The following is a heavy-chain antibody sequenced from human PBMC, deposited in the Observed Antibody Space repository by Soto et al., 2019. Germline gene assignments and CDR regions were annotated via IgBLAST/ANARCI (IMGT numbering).Heavy chain of an antibody. J-gene: IGHJ5*02. CDR3: AKDSDIVVVPAARHRPNWFDP. D-gene: IGHD2-2*01. CDR1: GFTFSSYA. Sequence: GGSLRLSCAASGFTFSSYAMSWVRQAPGKGLEWVSAISGSGGSTYYADSVKGRFTISRDNSKNTLYLQMNSLRAEDTAVYYCAKDSDIVVVPAARHRPNWFDPWGQGTLVTVSS. V-gene: IGHV3-23*01. CDR2: ISGSGGST.